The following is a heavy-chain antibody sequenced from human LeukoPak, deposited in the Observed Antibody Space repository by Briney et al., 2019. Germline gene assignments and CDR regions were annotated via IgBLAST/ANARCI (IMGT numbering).Heavy chain of an antibody. CDR2: INGVTGNT. J-gene: IGHJ6*02. CDR1: GYTFTSHA. CDR3: ARSIIIVPNTSYYYYYMDV. D-gene: IGHD2/OR15-2a*01. Sequence: EASVKVSCKASGYTFTSHALHWVRQAPGEGLEWMAWINGVTGNTEYSQKFQARVTITRDTSASTAYMELSSLRSEDTAVYYCARSIIIVPNTSYYYYYMDVWGQGTTVTVSS. V-gene: IGHV1-3*01.